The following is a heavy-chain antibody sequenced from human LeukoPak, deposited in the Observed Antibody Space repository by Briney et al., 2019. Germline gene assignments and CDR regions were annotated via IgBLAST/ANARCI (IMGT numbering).Heavy chain of an antibody. CDR1: GGSISSYY. J-gene: IGHJ6*03. Sequence: SETLSLTCTVSGGSISSYYWSWIRQPPGKGLEWIGYIYYSGSTNYNPSLKSRVSISRDTTKNLFSLTLRSVTGADTAVYFCARGRVSSSTWYCTYYYYFYMDVWGKGTTVTVSS. CDR2: IYYSGST. D-gene: IGHD2-15*01. V-gene: IGHV4-59*01. CDR3: ARGRVSSSTWYCTYYYYFYMDV.